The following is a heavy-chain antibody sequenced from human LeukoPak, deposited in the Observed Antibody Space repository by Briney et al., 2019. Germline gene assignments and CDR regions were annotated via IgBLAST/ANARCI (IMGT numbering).Heavy chain of an antibody. D-gene: IGHD3-22*01. CDR1: GGSFSGYY. CDR2: INHSGST. CDR3: ARVDYYDSSGYYSVGYFDY. V-gene: IGHV4-34*01. J-gene: IGHJ4*02. Sequence: TSETLSLTSTVYGGSFSGYYWSWIRQPPGKGLEWIGEINHSGSTNYNPSLKSRVTISVDTSKNQFSLKLSSVTAADTAVYYCARVDYYDSSGYYSVGYFDYWGQGTLVTVSS.